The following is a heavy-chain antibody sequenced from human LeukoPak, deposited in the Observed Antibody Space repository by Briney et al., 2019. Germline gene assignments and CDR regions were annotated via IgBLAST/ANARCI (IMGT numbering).Heavy chain of an antibody. CDR2: INHSGST. CDR1: GGSISSGSYY. J-gene: IGHJ4*02. CDR3: ARRIQYSRYRYSGSYHFDY. D-gene: IGHD1-26*01. Sequence: SETLSLTCTVSGGSISSGSYYWSWIRQPAGKGLEWIGEINHSGSTNYNPSLKSRVTISVDTSKNQFSLKLSSVTAADTAVYYCARRIQYSRYRYSGSYHFDYWGQGTLVTVSS. V-gene: IGHV4-61*10.